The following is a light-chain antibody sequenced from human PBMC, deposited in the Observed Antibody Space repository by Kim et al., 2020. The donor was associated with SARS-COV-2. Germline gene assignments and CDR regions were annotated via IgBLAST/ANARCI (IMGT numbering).Light chain of an antibody. V-gene: IGLV2-14*03. CDR3: SSYTTSSTLI. J-gene: IGLJ2*01. Sequence: GQSITVSCTGGSRDVGDYNFVSWYQHHPGKAPKLIIYGVTQRPLGISPRFSGSKSGNTASLTISGLQADDEADYHCSSYTTSSTLIFGGGTKLTVL. CDR1: SRDVGDYNF. CDR2: GVT.